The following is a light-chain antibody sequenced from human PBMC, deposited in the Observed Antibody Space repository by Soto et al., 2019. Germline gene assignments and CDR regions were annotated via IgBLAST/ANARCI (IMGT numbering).Light chain of an antibody. CDR3: QQYSSSPIT. CDR1: QRVNSNY. Sequence: ELVLTQSPGTLSLSPGERATLSCRASQRVNSNYLAWYQHRPGQPPRLLISGASSRATDTPDRFSGSGSGTDFTLTIAGLEPADSAVYYCQQYSSSPITFGQGTRLEIK. J-gene: IGKJ5*01. V-gene: IGKV3-20*01. CDR2: GAS.